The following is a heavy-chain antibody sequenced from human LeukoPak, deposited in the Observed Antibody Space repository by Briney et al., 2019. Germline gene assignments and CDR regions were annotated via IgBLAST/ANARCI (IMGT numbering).Heavy chain of an antibody. V-gene: IGHV4-39*07. D-gene: IGHD2-15*01. Sequence: KSSETLSLTCTVSGGSISSSSYYWGWIRQPPGKGLEWIGSIYYSGSTYYNPSLKSRVTISVDTSKNQFSLKLSSVTAADTAVYYCAREGAYCSGGSCYSGTHYFDYWGQGTLVTVSS. CDR1: GGSISSSSYY. CDR2: IYYSGST. J-gene: IGHJ4*02. CDR3: AREGAYCSGGSCYSGTHYFDY.